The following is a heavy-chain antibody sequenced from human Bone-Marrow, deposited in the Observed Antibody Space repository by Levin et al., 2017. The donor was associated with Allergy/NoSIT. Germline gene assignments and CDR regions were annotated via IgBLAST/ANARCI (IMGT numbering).Heavy chain of an antibody. CDR2: IFHSGLT. Sequence: LRLSCTVSGGSISSSGFYWNWIRQHPGKGLEWIGYIFHSGLTYYNPSLTSRSSISVDTSKNQFSLKLSSVTVADTAVYYCARDPYGRTWFDPWGQGILVTVSS. D-gene: IGHD2-21*01. V-gene: IGHV4-31*03. J-gene: IGHJ5*02. CDR1: GGSISSSGFY. CDR3: ARDPYGRTWFDP.